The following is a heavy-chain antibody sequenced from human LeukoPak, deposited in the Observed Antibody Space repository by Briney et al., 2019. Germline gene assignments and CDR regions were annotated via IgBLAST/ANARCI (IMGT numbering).Heavy chain of an antibody. V-gene: IGHV3-23*01. CDR1: GFNFNNFA. J-gene: IGHJ4*02. CDR3: AKGAEIDH. CDR2: MTGPADTT. Sequence: GGSLRLSCAASGFNFNNFAMSWVRQAPGRGLEWLSAMTGPADTTYYAESVKGRFTISRDYSKSMVFLQMNSLRVEDTAIYYCAKGAEIDHWGRGTLVTVSS.